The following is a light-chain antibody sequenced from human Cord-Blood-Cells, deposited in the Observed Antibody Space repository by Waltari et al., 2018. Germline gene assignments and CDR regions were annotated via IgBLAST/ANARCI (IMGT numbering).Light chain of an antibody. CDR2: KAS. Sequence: DIQMTQSPSTLSASVGDRVTITCRASQSISSWLALYQQKPGKAPKLLIYKASSLESEVPSRFSGSGSGTEFTLTISSLQPDDFATYYCQQYNSYWTFGQGTKVEIK. V-gene: IGKV1-5*03. CDR3: QQYNSYWT. CDR1: QSISSW. J-gene: IGKJ1*01.